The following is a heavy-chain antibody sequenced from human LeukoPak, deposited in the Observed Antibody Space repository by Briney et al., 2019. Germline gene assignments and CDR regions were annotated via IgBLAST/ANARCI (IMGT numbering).Heavy chain of an antibody. V-gene: IGHV4-39*01. D-gene: IGHD2-8*01. Sequence: SETLSLTCTVSGGSISSSSYYWGWIRQPPGKGLEWIGRIYYSRSTYYNPSLKSRVTISVDTSKNQFSLKLSSVTAADTAVYYCARHYLYCTNGVCYTPFDYWGQGTLVTVSS. CDR1: GGSISSSSYY. J-gene: IGHJ4*02. CDR3: ARHYLYCTNGVCYTPFDY. CDR2: IYYSRST.